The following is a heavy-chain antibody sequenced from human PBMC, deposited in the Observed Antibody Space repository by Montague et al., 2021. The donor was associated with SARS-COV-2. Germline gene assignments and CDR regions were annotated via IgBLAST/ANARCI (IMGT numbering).Heavy chain of an antibody. CDR3: ARHRSYGDHSLDNWFHP. D-gene: IGHD4-17*01. Sequence: SETLSLTCTVSGDSTSCPNCYWGWIRQPPGKGLDWIGTIYNSGTTXYXXXXKXRLTISIDTSKNQFSLKLSFVTAADTAVYYCARHRSYGDHSLDNWFHPWGQGTLATVSS. J-gene: IGHJ5*02. V-gene: IGHV4-39*01. CDR2: IYNSGTT. CDR1: GDSTSCPNCY.